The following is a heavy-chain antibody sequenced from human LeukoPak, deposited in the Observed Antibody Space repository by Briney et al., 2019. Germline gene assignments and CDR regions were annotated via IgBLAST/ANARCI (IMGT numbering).Heavy chain of an antibody. CDR2: IFSGGST. CDR3: ARGRGPLRVEFGD. J-gene: IGHJ4*02. CDR1: GGSLSSHY. Sequence: SETLSLTCNVSGGSLSSHYCSWIRQAPGKGLEWIGFIFSGGSTNYNPSLKSRVSISIDTSQNQFSLKLTSVTAADTAVYYCARGRGPLRVEFGDWGQGALVTVSS. D-gene: IGHD3-16*01. V-gene: IGHV4-4*09.